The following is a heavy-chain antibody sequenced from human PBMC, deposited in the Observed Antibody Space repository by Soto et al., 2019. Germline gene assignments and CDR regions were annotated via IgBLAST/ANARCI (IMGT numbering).Heavy chain of an antibody. J-gene: IGHJ3*02. CDR1: GFAFSSYE. V-gene: IGHV3-48*03. D-gene: IGHD6-19*01. Sequence: GGSLRLSCAASGFAFSSYEMNWVRQAPGKGLEWVSYISSSGSTIYYADSVKGRFTISRDNAKNSLYLQMNSLRAEDTAVYYCARYSGWYGAFDIWGQGTMCTVSS. CDR2: ISSSGSTI. CDR3: ARYSGWYGAFDI.